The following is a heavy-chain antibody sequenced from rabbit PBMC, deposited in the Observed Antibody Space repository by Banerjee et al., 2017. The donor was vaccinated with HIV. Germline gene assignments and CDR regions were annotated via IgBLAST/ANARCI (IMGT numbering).Heavy chain of an antibody. CDR2: GST. J-gene: IGHJ4*01. Sequence: GSTYYANWVNGRFTISSHNAQNTLYLQLSSLTVADTATYFCVRGASSSGYYSLWGPGTLVTVS. D-gene: IGHD1-1*01. CDR3: VRGASSSGYYSL. V-gene: IGHV1S47*01.